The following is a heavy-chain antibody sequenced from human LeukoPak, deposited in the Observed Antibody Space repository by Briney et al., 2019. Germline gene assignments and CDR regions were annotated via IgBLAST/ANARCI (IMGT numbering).Heavy chain of an antibody. D-gene: IGHD6-19*01. CDR1: GGTFNSYA. Sequence: GSSVKVSCKASGGTFNSYAISWVRQAPGQGLEWMGGIIPIFGTANYAQKFQGRVTITADESTSTAYMELSSLRSEDTAVYYCARGRGGYSSGWYPPFDYWGQGTLVTVSS. V-gene: IGHV1-69*01. CDR3: ARGRGGYSSGWYPPFDY. J-gene: IGHJ4*02. CDR2: IIPIFGTA.